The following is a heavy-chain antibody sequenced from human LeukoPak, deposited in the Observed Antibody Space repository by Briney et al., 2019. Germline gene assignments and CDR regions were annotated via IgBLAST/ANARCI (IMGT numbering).Heavy chain of an antibody. CDR1: GGSISSYY. CDR3: ARGYSSSYYYFDY. J-gene: IGHJ4*02. V-gene: IGHV4-59*01. Sequence: SETLSLTCTVSGGSISSYYWSWIRQPPGKGLEWIGHIYYSGSTNYNPSLKRRGTIAVDTSKNQFSLKLSSVTAADTAVYYCARGYSSSYYYFDYWGQGTLVTVSS. D-gene: IGHD6-13*01. CDR2: IYYSGST.